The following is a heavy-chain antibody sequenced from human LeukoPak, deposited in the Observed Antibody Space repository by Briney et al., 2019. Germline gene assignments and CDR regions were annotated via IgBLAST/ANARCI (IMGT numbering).Heavy chain of an antibody. Sequence: GGSLRLSCAASGFTFSSYWMHWVRQAPGKGLVWVSRITTDGSSTIYADSVKGRFTISRDNAKNTLYLQMNSLRDEDTAVYYCARGYAGIDYWDQGTLVTVSS. CDR1: GFTFSSYW. CDR3: ARGYAGIDY. J-gene: IGHJ4*02. V-gene: IGHV3-74*01. CDR2: ITTDGSST. D-gene: IGHD5-12*01.